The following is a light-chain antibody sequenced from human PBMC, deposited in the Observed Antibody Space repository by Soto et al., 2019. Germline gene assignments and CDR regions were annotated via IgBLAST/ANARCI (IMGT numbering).Light chain of an antibody. CDR2: DTS. CDR1: QTVSGF. Sequence: EILLTQSPGTLSLSPGERASLSCRASQTVSGFLGWYQQKLGRAPRLLIHDTSNRATGIPDRFSGSGSGTDFTLTITRLEAEDFAMYYCQRYDSLRTFGQGTKVDIK. J-gene: IGKJ1*01. CDR3: QRYDSLRT. V-gene: IGKV3-20*01.